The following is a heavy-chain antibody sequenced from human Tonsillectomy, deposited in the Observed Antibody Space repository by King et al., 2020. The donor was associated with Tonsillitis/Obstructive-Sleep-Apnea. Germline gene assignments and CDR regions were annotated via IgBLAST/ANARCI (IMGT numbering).Heavy chain of an antibody. CDR2: IKSKTDGGTT. CDR3: TTTGWYGSLLYYYYYMDV. Sequence: VQLVESGGGLVKPGGSLRLSCAASGFTFSNAWMSWVRQAPGKGLEWVGRIKSKTDGGTTDYAAPVKGRFTISRDDSKNTLYLQMNSLKTEDTAGYYCTTTGWYGSLLYYYYYMDVWGKGTTVTVSS. CDR1: GFTFSNAW. D-gene: IGHD3-9*01. V-gene: IGHV3-15*01. J-gene: IGHJ6*03.